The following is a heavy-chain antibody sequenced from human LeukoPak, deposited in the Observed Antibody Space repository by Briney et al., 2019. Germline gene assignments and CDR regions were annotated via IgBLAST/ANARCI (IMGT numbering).Heavy chain of an antibody. CDR3: AKDITGGRSSPYFDS. Sequence: GGSLRLSCAASGFTFSSYSMNWVRQAPGKGLEWVSSISSSSSYIYYADSVKGRFTISRDNAKNSLYLQMNSLRDEDTALYYCAKDITGGRSSPYFDSWGQGTLVTVSS. J-gene: IGHJ4*02. V-gene: IGHV3-21*04. D-gene: IGHD1-14*01. CDR2: ISSSSSYI. CDR1: GFTFSSYS.